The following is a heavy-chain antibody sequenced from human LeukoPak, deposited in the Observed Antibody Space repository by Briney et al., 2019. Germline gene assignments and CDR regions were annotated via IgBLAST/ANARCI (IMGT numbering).Heavy chain of an antibody. V-gene: IGHV3-13*04. CDR2: IDTAGDT. CDR1: GFTFSTYD. J-gene: IGHJ4*02. D-gene: IGHD2/OR15-2a*01. CDR3: VRDTSVSSGFDY. Sequence: GGSLRLSCAASGFTFSTYDMHWVRQPTGKGLEWVSGIDTAGDTYYPGSVKGRFTISRENAKNSLYLQMNSLRAGDTAVYYCVRDTSVSSGFDYWGQGTLVTVSS.